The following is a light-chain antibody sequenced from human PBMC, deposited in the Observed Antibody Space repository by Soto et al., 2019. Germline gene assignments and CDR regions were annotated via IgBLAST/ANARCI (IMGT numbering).Light chain of an antibody. Sequence: AIRMTQSPSSFSASTGDRVSITWRATQDIGTYLAWYQQIPGKAPKLLIYDASSLKSGVPARFSGSGSGTEFTLTISSLQPDDFATYYCQQYNTYSTFGQGTRLEIK. CDR3: QQYNTYST. CDR2: DAS. V-gene: IGKV1-8*01. J-gene: IGKJ5*01. CDR1: QDIGTY.